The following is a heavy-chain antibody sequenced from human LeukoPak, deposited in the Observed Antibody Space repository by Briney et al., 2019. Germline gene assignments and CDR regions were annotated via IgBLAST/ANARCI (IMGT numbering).Heavy chain of an antibody. D-gene: IGHD3-3*01. V-gene: IGHV1-8*01. CDR2: MNPNSGNT. CDR3: ARGYYDFWSGYYTWRSPPNWFDP. CDR1: GYTFTSYD. J-gene: IGHJ5*02. Sequence: ASVKVSCKASGYTFTSYDINWVRQATGQGLEWMGWMNPNSGNTGYAQKFQGRVTMTRNTSISTAYMELSSLGSEDTAVYYCARGYYDFWSGYYTWRSPPNWFDPWGQGTLVTVSS.